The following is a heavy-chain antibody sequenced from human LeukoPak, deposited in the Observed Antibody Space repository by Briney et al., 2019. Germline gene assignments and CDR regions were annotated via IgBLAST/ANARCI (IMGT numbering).Heavy chain of an antibody. CDR1: GFTFSSYE. V-gene: IGHV3-48*03. J-gene: IGHJ6*03. Sequence: GGSLRLSCAASGFTFSSYEMNWVRQAPGKGLEWVSYISSSGSTIYYADSVKGRFTISRDNAKNSLYLQMNSLRAEDTAVYYCARGSGMVRVYYYMDVWGKGTTVTVSS. CDR3: ARGSGMVRVYYYMDV. D-gene: IGHD3-10*01. CDR2: ISSSGSTI.